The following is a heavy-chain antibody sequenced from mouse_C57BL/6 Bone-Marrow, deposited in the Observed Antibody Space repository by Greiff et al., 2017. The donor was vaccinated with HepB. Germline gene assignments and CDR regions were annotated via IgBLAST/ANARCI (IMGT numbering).Heavy chain of an antibody. J-gene: IGHJ2*01. CDR1: GFNIKDYY. CDR3: TTRRYYFDY. D-gene: IGHD1-1*01. CDR2: IDLEDGDT. Sequence: EVKLQQSGAELVRPGASVKLSCTASGFNIKDYYMHWVKQRPEQGLEWIGRIDLEDGDTEYAPKFQGKATMTADTSSNPAYLQLSSLTSEDTAIYYCTTRRYYFDYWGQGTTLTVSS. V-gene: IGHV14-1*01.